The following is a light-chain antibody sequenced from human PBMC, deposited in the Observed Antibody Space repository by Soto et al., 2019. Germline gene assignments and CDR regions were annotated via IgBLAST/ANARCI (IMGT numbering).Light chain of an antibody. Sequence: QSALTQPPSASGSPGQSVTISCTGTSSDVGRYNYVSWYQQHPGKAPKLMIYEVSRRPSGVPDRFSGSKSGNTASLTVSGLQAEDEAEYFCSSYAGSKNYVVFGGGTKLTVL. CDR2: EVS. CDR3: SSYAGSKNYVV. J-gene: IGLJ2*01. V-gene: IGLV2-8*01. CDR1: SSDVGRYNY.